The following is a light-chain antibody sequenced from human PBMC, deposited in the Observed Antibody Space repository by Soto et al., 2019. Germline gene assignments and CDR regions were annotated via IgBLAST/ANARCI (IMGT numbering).Light chain of an antibody. CDR3: QQYYSTPRWT. CDR1: QSVLCSSNNKNY. Sequence: DIVMTQSPDSLAVSLGERATINCKSSQSVLCSSNNKNYLAWYQQKPGQPPKLLIYWASTRESGVPDRFSGSGSGTDFTLTISSLQAEDVAVYYCQQYYSTPRWTFGQGTKVDIK. V-gene: IGKV4-1*01. J-gene: IGKJ1*01. CDR2: WAS.